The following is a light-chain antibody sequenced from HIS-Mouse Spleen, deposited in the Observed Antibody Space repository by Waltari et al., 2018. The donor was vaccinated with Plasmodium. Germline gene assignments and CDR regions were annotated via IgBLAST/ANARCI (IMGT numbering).Light chain of an antibody. CDR2: EGS. J-gene: IGLJ1*01. CDR1: SSDVGSYNL. V-gene: IGLV2-23*01. CDR3: CSYAGSSTYV. Sequence: QSALTQPASVSGSPGQSITISCTGTSSDVGSYNLVSWYQQHPGKAPKRMIYEGSKRPSGVSNRFSGSKSGNTASLTISGLQAEDEADYYCCSYAGSSTYVFG.